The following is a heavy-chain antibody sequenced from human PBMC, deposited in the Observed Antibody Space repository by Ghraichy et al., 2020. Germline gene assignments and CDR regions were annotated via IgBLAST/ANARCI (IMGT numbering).Heavy chain of an antibody. V-gene: IGHV4-4*02. CDR3: AREIDQLRYFDS. Sequence: SETLSLTCAVSGDSIISNNWWSWVRQPPGKGLEWIGESFHSGSTNYNPSLKSRSTISLDKSKNQFSLKMTSVTAADTAVYYCAREIDQLRYFDSWGQGTLVTVSS. D-gene: IGHD2-2*01. CDR1: GDSIISNNW. J-gene: IGHJ4*02. CDR2: SFHSGST.